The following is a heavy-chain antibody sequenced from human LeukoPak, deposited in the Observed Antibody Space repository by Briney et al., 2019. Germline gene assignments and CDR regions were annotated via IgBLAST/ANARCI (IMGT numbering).Heavy chain of an antibody. J-gene: IGHJ3*02. CDR3: ARDPPFWSGYGAFDI. CDR1: VYTFTGYY. CDR2: INPNSGGT. Sequence: ASVKVSCKASVYTFTGYYMHWVRQAPGQGLEWMGWINPNSGGTNYAQKFQGRVTMTRDTSISTAYMELSRLRSDDTAVYYCARDPPFWSGYGAFDIWGQGTMVTVSS. D-gene: IGHD3-3*01. V-gene: IGHV1-2*02.